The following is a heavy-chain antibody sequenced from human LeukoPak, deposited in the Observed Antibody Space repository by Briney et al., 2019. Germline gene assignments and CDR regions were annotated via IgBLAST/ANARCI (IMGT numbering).Heavy chain of an antibody. CDR1: GGSISSSSYY. D-gene: IGHD2-8*01. V-gene: IGHV4-39*01. CDR3: ARGSLMVYAIPYNWFDP. J-gene: IGHJ5*02. CDR2: IYYSGST. Sequence: SETLSLTCTVSGGSISSSSYYWGWIRQPPGKGLEWIGSIYYSGSTYYNPSLKSRVTISVDTSKNQFSLKLSSVTAADTAVYYCARGSLMVYAIPYNWFDPWGQGTLVTVSS.